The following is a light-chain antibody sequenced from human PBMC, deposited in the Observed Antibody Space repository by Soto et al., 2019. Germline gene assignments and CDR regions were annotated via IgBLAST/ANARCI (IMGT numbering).Light chain of an antibody. J-gene: IGLJ2*01. V-gene: IGLV1-40*01. CDR2: GNN. Sequence: QSVLTQPPSVSGAPGQRVTISCTGRSSNIGAGHDVHWYQQLPGTAPKLLIYGNNNRPSGVPDRFSGSKSGTSASLAITGLQAEDEADYYCQSYDSSLSVVFGGVTKLTVL. CDR1: SSNIGAGHD. CDR3: QSYDSSLSVV.